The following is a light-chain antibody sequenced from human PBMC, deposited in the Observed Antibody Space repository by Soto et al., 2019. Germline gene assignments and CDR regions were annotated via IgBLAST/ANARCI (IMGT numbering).Light chain of an antibody. Sequence: DIPMTQSPSTLSASVAHRVPITCRASQAIGNGLAWYQHEPGKAPKLLIYKAPTLKSGVPSRFSGSGSGTEFTLTISSLQPDDFATYYCQHYNSYSEAFGQGTKV. CDR2: KAP. J-gene: IGKJ1*01. CDR3: QHYNSYSEA. CDR1: QAIGNG. V-gene: IGKV1-5*03.